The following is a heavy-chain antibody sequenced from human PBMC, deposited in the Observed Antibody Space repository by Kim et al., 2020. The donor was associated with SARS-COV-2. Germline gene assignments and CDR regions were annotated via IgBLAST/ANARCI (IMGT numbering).Heavy chain of an antibody. CDR1: GGSISSYY. CDR2: IYYSGST. CDR3: ARLGYCSGGSCQDAFDI. J-gene: IGHJ3*02. Sequence: SETLSLTCTVSGGSISSYYWSWIRQPPGKGLEWIGYIYYSGSTNYNPSLKSRVTISVDTSKNQFSLKLSSVTAADTAVYYCARLGYCSGGSCQDAFDIWGQGTIVTVSS. D-gene: IGHD2-15*01. V-gene: IGHV4-59*08.